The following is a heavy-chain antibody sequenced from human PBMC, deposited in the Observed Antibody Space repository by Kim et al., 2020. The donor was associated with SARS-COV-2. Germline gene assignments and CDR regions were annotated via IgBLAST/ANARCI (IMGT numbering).Heavy chain of an antibody. J-gene: IGHJ6*02. CDR3: AREVVTPFGYYYGMDV. V-gene: IGHV4-59*13. Sequence: SETLSLTCTVSGGSISSYYWSWIRQPPGKGLEWIGYIYYSGSTNYNPSLKSRVTISVDTSKNQFSLKLSSVTAADTAVYYCAREVVTPFGYYYGMDVWGQGTTVTVSS. D-gene: IGHD2-21*02. CDR2: IYYSGST. CDR1: GGSISSYY.